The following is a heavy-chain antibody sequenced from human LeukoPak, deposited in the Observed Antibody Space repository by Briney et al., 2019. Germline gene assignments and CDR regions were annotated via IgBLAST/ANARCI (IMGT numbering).Heavy chain of an antibody. Sequence: GGSLRLSCAASRFTFSSYAMHWVRQAPGKGLEWVAVISYDGSNKYYADSVKGRFTISRDNSKNTLYLQMNSLRAEDTAVYYCASHYYDSSGYSAHFDYWGQGTLVTVSS. CDR3: ASHYYDSSGYSAHFDY. CDR1: RFTFSSYA. D-gene: IGHD3-22*01. V-gene: IGHV3-30*04. J-gene: IGHJ4*02. CDR2: ISYDGSNK.